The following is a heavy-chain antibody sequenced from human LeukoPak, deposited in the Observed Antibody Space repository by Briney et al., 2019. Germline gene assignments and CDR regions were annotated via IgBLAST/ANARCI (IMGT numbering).Heavy chain of an antibody. J-gene: IGHJ6*02. Sequence: PGGSLRLSCAASAFTFSSYEMNWVRQAPGKGLEWVSYISSSGSTIYYADSVKGRFTISRDNAKNSLYLQMNSLRAEDTAVYYCARDTIFAYYYGMGVWGQGTTVTVSS. CDR2: ISSSGSTI. CDR3: ARDTIFAYYYGMGV. D-gene: IGHD3-3*01. CDR1: AFTFSSYE. V-gene: IGHV3-48*03.